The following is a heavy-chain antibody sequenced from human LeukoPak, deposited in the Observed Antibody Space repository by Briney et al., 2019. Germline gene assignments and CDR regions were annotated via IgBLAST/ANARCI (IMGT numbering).Heavy chain of an antibody. V-gene: IGHV4-38-2*02. J-gene: IGHJ4*02. D-gene: IGHD3-22*01. Sequence: PSETLSLTCAVSGYSISSSYYWGWIRQPPGKGLEWIGSIYHTGGTYYNPSLKSRVTISIDTSKNQFSLKLSSVTAADTAVYHCARDAQTYYYDTYGYYYEYWGQGTLVTVSS. CDR3: ARDAQTYYYDTYGYYYEY. CDR1: GYSISSSYY. CDR2: IYHTGGT.